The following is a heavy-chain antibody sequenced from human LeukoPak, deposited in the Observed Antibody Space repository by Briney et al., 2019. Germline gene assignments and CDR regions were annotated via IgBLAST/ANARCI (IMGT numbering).Heavy chain of an antibody. CDR2: ISGRGGST. CDR3: AKVGGVFFWFGEHPTPPFDY. V-gene: IGHV3-23*01. D-gene: IGHD3-10*01. J-gene: IGHJ4*02. Sequence: GGSLRLSCAASGFTFSTYAMSWVRQAPEKGLEWVSAISGRGGSTYYADSVKGRFTISRDNSKNKLYLQMNSLRAENMAVYYLAKVGGVFFWFGEHPTPPFDYWGQGTLVTVSS. CDR1: GFTFSTYA.